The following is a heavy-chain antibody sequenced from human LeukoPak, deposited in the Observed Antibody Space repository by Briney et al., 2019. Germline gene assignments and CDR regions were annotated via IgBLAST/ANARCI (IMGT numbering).Heavy chain of an antibody. CDR3: ARAPPITRGPFDP. D-gene: IGHD3-10*01. V-gene: IGHV1-2*02. CDR2: INPNSGGT. J-gene: IGHJ5*02. Sequence: ASVKVSCKVSGHTLTELSMHWVRQAPGQGLEWMGWINPNSGGTIYAQKFQGRVTMTRDTSISTVYMELSRLRSDDTAVYYCARAPPITRGPFDPWGQGTLVTVSS. CDR1: GHTLTELS.